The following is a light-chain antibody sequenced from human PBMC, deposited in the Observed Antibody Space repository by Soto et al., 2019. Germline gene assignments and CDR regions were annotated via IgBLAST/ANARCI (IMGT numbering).Light chain of an antibody. CDR2: AAS. CDR3: QQSYSTLWT. V-gene: IGKV1-39*01. CDR1: QSISSY. Sequence: DIQMTQSPSSLCSSVRDRVIITFRASQSISSYLNWYQQNPGKAPKLLIYAASSLQSGVPSRFSGSGSRTDFTLTISSLQPEDFATYYCQQSYSTLWTFGQGSKVDI. J-gene: IGKJ1*01.